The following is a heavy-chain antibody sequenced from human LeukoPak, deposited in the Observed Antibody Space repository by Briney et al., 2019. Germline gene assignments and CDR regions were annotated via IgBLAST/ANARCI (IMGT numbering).Heavy chain of an antibody. CDR1: GGSISSGGYY. V-gene: IGHV4-31*03. D-gene: IGHD7-27*01. CDR3: ARLINWVYFDY. Sequence: PSETLSLTCTVSGGSISSGGYYWSWIRQHPGKGLEWIGYIYYSGSTYYNPSLKSRVTISVDTSKNQFSLKLSSVTAADTAVYYCARLINWVYFDYWGQGTLVTVSS. CDR2: IYYSGST. J-gene: IGHJ4*02.